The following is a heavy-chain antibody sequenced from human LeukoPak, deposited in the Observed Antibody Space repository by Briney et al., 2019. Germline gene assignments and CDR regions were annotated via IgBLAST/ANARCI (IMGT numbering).Heavy chain of an antibody. CDR3: ARDVIVGATTGWFDP. CDR2: TSAYNGNT. V-gene: IGHV1-18*01. J-gene: IGHJ5*02. Sequence: ASVTVSCKASGYTFTSYGISWVRQAPGQGLEWMGWTSAYNGNTNYAQKLQGRVTMTTDTPTSTAYMELRSLRSDDTAVYYCARDVIVGATTGWFDPWGQGTLVTVSS. CDR1: GYTFTSYG. D-gene: IGHD1-26*01.